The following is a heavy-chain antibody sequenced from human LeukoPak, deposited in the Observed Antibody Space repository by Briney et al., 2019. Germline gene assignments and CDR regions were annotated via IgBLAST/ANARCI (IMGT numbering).Heavy chain of an antibody. CDR1: GGSISSGSYY. CDR2: IYTSGST. D-gene: IGHD6-19*01. V-gene: IGHV4-61*02. J-gene: IGHJ4*02. CDR3: ARGDSSGWYHFDY. Sequence: PSETLSLTCTVSGGSISSGSYYWSWIRQPAGKGLEWIGRIYTSGSTNYNPSLKSRVTVSVDTSKNQFPLKLSSVTAADTAVYYCARGDSSGWYHFDYWGQGTLVTVSS.